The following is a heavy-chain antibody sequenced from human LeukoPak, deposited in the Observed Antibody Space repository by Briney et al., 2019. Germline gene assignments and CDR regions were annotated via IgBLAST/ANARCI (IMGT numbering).Heavy chain of an antibody. Sequence: GASVKVSCKASGYTFTGYYIHWVRQAPGQGLEWMGWINPNTDGTSYAPKFHGRVTMTRDTSTSTAHMSLSRLRSDDTALYYCARVDCTGGTCSRFDPWGQGTLVTVSS. V-gene: IGHV1-2*02. CDR3: ARVDCTGGTCSRFDP. CDR2: INPNTDGT. CDR1: GYTFTGYY. J-gene: IGHJ5*02. D-gene: IGHD2-8*02.